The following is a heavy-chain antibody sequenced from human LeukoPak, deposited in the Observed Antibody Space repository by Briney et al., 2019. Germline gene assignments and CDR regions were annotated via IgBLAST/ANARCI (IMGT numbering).Heavy chain of an antibody. CDR2: IKEDGTRD. V-gene: IGHV3-7*01. Sequence: GSLRLSCAASGFTFNTYWMSWVRQAPGKGLEWLANIKEDGTRDYYVESVKGRFTISKDNAKTSLYLQVNSLRAEDTAVYYCARDTKAGYFDLWGQGTLVTVSS. CDR3: ARDTKAGYFDL. CDR1: GFTFNTYW. J-gene: IGHJ4*02.